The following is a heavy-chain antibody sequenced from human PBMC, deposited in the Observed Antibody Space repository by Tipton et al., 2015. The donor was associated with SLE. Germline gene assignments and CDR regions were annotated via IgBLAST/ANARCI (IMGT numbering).Heavy chain of an antibody. CDR1: GGPIGGYY. Sequence: TLSLTCTVSGGPIGGYYWSWIRQLPGKGLEWVGYIRYSGSTYYNPSLRSRVTISVDTSKNQFSLKLSSVTAADTAVYYCARDPGSRDGYNLRFDYWGQGTLVTVSS. CDR2: IRYSGST. J-gene: IGHJ4*02. CDR3: ARDPGSRDGYNLRFDY. D-gene: IGHD5-24*01. V-gene: IGHV4-59*01.